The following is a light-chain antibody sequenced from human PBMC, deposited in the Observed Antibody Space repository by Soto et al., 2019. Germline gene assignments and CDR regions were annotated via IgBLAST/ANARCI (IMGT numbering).Light chain of an antibody. CDR2: GAS. Sequence: EIMMSQSAATLSVYPGGRATLSCRASQSVSSSYLAWYQQKPGQAPRLLIYGASNRATGIPARFSGSGSGTDFTLTISSLEPEDFAVYYGQQRINWPPPITSGQRTRLAIK. CDR3: QQRINWPPPIT. V-gene: IGKV3D-20*02. CDR1: QSVSSSY. J-gene: IGKJ5*01.